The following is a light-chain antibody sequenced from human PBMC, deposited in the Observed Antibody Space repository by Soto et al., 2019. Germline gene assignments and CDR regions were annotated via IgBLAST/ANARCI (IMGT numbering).Light chain of an antibody. CDR1: QSVSGTF. J-gene: IGKJ1*01. Sequence: IVLTQSPGTLSLSPGERATLSCRASQSVSGTFLAWYQQKPGQAPRVLIYGASTRATGIPDRFSGSGSGTDFTLTISRLEPEDFAVYYCQQYDSCRTFGQGTKVE. CDR3: QQYDSCRT. V-gene: IGKV3-20*01. CDR2: GAS.